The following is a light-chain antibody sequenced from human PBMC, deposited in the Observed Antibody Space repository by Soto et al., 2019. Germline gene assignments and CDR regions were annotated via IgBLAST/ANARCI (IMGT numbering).Light chain of an antibody. J-gene: IGKJ1*01. CDR1: QGISNS. Sequence: DIQMTQSPSSLSASVGDRVTITCRASQGISNSLAWYQQEPGKVPNLLIYDAYTLQSGVSSRFSGSGSGTDFTLTISSLQPEDVATYSCQKYASAPEAFGQGTKVEIK. V-gene: IGKV1-27*01. CDR3: QKYASAPEA. CDR2: DAY.